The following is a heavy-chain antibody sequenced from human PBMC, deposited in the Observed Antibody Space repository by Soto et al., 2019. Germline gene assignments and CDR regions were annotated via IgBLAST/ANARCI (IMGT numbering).Heavy chain of an antibody. CDR3: AREGYSYGYLGYMDV. CDR2: INSDGSST. V-gene: IGHV3-74*01. D-gene: IGHD5-18*01. J-gene: IGHJ6*03. Sequence: GGSLRLSCAASGFTFSSYWMHWVRQAPGKGLVWVSRINSDGSSTSYADSVKGRFTVSRDNAKNTLYLQMNSLRAEDTAVYYCAREGYSYGYLGYMDVWGKGTTVTVSS. CDR1: GFTFSSYW.